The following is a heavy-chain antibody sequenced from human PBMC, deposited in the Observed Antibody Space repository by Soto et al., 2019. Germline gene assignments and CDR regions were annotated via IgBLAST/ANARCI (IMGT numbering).Heavy chain of an antibody. CDR1: GFTFSSYA. Sequence: EVQLMESGGGLVQPGGSLRLSCAASGFTFSSYAMSWVRQAPGKGLEWVSAISGSGGSTYYADSVKGRFTISRDISKNTLYLQMNSLRAEDTAVYYCAKDRLYHYGSGSFDAFDIWGQGTMITVSS. J-gene: IGHJ3*02. V-gene: IGHV3-23*01. D-gene: IGHD3-10*01. CDR3: AKDRLYHYGSGSFDAFDI. CDR2: ISGSGGST.